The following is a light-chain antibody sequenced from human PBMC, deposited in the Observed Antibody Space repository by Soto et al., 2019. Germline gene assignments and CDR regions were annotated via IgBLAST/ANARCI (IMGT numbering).Light chain of an antibody. J-gene: IGLJ1*01. CDR1: SSDVGRYNF. Sequence: QSALTQPRSVSGSPGQSVTISCTGTSSDVGRYNFVSWYQQHPDKAPKLMIYEVSNRPSGVSNRFSGSKSGNTASLTISGLQAEDEADYYCSSYTSSSSYVFGTGTKLTVL. V-gene: IGLV2-14*01. CDR2: EVS. CDR3: SSYTSSSSYV.